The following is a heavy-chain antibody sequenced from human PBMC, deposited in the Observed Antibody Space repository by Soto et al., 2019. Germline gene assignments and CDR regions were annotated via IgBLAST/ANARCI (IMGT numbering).Heavy chain of an antibody. Sequence: PGGSLRLSCAASGFTFSSYDMHWVRQATGKGLEWVSAIGTAGDTYYPGSVKGRFTISRENAKNSLYLQMNSLRAGDTAVYYCARSITMVRGVIIPTYGMDVWGQGTTVTV. CDR2: IGTAGDT. V-gene: IGHV3-13*01. CDR3: ARSITMVRGVIIPTYGMDV. CDR1: GFTFSSYD. J-gene: IGHJ6*02. D-gene: IGHD3-10*01.